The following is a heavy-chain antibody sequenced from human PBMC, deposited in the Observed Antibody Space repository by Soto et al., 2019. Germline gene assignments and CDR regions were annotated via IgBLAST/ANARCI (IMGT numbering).Heavy chain of an antibody. D-gene: IGHD5-18*01. Sequence: SETLSLTCTVSGGSISSSSYYWGWIRQPPGKGLEWIGSIFYSGSTYYNPSLKSRVTISVDTSKNQFSLKLTSVTAADTAVYYCACIFSGGYSYGFYYHGMDVWGQGTTVT. CDR3: ACIFSGGYSYGFYYHGMDV. J-gene: IGHJ6*02. CDR1: GGSISSSSYY. CDR2: IFYSGST. V-gene: IGHV4-39*01.